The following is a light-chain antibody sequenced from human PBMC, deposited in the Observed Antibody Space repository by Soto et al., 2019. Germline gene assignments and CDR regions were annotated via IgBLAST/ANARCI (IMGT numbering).Light chain of an antibody. CDR2: DAS. CDR1: HGITTW. J-gene: IGKJ2*01. CDR3: QQYNSYSPGYT. V-gene: IGKV1-5*01. Sequence: DIQMTQIPSTLSASVGDTVTITCRASHGITTWLAWYQQKSGQAPKLLIYDASRLESGVPPRFRGSGSGTEFTLTITSLQPEDFATYYCQQYNSYSPGYTFGQGTKVDI.